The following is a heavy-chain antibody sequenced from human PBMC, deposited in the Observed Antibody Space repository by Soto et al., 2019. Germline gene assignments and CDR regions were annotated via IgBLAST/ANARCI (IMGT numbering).Heavy chain of an antibody. V-gene: IGHV3-30-3*01. CDR1: GFTFSSYA. D-gene: IGHD4-17*01. J-gene: IGHJ4*02. CDR2: ISYDGSNK. Sequence: QVQLVESGGGVVHPGRTLRLSCAASGFTFSSYAMHWVRQAPGKGLEWVAVISYDGSNKYYADSVKGRFTISRDNSKNTLYLQMNSLRAEDTAVYYCAREDYGDYYFDYWGQGTLVTVSS. CDR3: AREDYGDYYFDY.